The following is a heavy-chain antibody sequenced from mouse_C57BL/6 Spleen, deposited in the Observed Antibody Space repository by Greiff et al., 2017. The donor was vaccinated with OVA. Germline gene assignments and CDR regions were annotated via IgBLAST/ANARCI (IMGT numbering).Heavy chain of an antibody. CDR1: GYAFSSYW. CDR3: ARRDYGSTPDY. Sequence: QVQLKESGAELVKPGASVKISCKASGYAFSSYWMNWVKQRPGKGLEWIGQIYPGDGDTNYNGKFKGKATLTADKSSSTAYMQLSSLTSEDSAVYFCARRDYGSTPDYWGQGTTLTVSS. J-gene: IGHJ2*01. D-gene: IGHD1-1*01. CDR2: IYPGDGDT. V-gene: IGHV1-80*01.